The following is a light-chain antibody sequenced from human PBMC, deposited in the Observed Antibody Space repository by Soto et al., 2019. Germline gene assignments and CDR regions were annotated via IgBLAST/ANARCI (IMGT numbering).Light chain of an antibody. CDR2: GAS. V-gene: IGKV3-15*01. CDR3: LQYINLWT. CDR1: PRVSSN. Sequence: EIVMTQSPATLSVSPGVRATLSCRASPRVSSNLAWYQQKPGQSPRLLIYGASSRATGGPARFSGSGSGTEFTLTSSSLKSEDFAVYYCLQYINLWTFGQGTKVEIK. J-gene: IGKJ1*01.